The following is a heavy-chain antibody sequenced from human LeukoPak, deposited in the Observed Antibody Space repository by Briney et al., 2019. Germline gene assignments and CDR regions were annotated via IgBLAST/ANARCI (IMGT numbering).Heavy chain of an antibody. V-gene: IGHV4-38-2*01. CDR2: IYHSGST. CDR1: GYSISSGYY. J-gene: IGHJ4*02. Sequence: SETLSLTCAVSGYSISSGYYWGWIRQPPGKGLEWIGSIYHSGSTYYNPSLKSRVTISVDTSKNQFSLKLSSVTAADTAVYYCAKGPGYSSGWYLYWGQGTLVTVSS. D-gene: IGHD6-19*01. CDR3: AKGPGYSSGWYLY.